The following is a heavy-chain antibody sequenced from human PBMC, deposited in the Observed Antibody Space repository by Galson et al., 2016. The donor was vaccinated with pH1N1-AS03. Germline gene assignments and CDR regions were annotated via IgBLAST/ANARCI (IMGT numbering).Heavy chain of an antibody. CDR3: ARESTGTEHIVVVTGRYGYYYLDV. J-gene: IGHJ6*03. CDR2: INQDENEK. Sequence: SLRLSCAASGFTFKSYWMSWVRQAPGKGLEWVANINQDENEKYCVDSVKGRFTISRDNAKNSLYLEMNSLRAEDTALDYCARESTGTEHIVVVTGRYGYYYLDVWGKGTTVTVSS. CDR1: GFTFKSYW. D-gene: IGHD2-21*02. V-gene: IGHV3-7*03.